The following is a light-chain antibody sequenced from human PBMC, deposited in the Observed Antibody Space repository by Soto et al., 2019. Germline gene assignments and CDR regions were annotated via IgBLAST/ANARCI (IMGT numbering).Light chain of an antibody. J-gene: IGKJ5*01. CDR3: QQYYSTPIT. CDR2: WAS. V-gene: IGKV4-1*01. Sequence: DIVMTQSPDSQAVSLGERATLNCKSSQSVLYSPNNKNYLAWYQQKPGQPPKLLIYWASTRESGVPDRFSGSGSGTDFTLTISSLQAEDVAVYFCQQYYSTPITFGQGTRLEIK. CDR1: QSVLYSPNNKNY.